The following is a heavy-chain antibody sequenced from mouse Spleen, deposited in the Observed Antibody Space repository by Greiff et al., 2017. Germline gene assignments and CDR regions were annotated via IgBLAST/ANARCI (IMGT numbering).Heavy chain of an antibody. CDR3: TRGRLGRFAY. CDR2: IYPGNSDT. J-gene: IGHJ3*01. V-gene: IGHV1-5*01. Sequence: EVQLQQPGAELVKPGASVKLSCKASGYTFTSYWMHWVKQRPGQGLEWIGAIYPGNSDTSYNQKFKGKAKLTAVTSTSTAYMELSSLTNEDSAVYYCTRGRLGRFAYWGQGTLVTVSA. D-gene: IGHD4-1*01. CDR1: GYTFTSYW.